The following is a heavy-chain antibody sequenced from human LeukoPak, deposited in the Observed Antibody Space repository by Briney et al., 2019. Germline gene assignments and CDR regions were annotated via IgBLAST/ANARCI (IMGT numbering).Heavy chain of an antibody. CDR2: INQDGSET. D-gene: IGHD7-27*01. Sequence: PGGSLRLSCAASGFTFSDYWMSWVRQAPGEGLEWVVNINQDGSETYYVDSVEGRFTISRDNAKNSLFLQMSSLRAEDTAVYFCSGDPGDYWGQGTLVTVSS. CDR1: GFTFSDYW. V-gene: IGHV3-7*04. J-gene: IGHJ4*02. CDR3: SGDPGDY.